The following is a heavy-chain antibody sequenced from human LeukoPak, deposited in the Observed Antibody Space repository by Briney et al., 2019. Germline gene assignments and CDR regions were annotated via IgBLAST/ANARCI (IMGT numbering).Heavy chain of an antibody. CDR1: GYTVASYY. V-gene: IGHV5-51*01. CDR3: ARIFGGYKTSPNDY. J-gene: IGHJ4*02. D-gene: IGHD1-14*01. Sequence: AETLKIYGTGPGYTVASYYLGWGRHMPKKGLEWMGIIYPGDSDTRYSPSFQGQVTISADKSISTAYLQWSSLEASDSAMYYCARIFGGYKTSPNDYWGQGTLVTVSS. CDR2: IYPGDSDT.